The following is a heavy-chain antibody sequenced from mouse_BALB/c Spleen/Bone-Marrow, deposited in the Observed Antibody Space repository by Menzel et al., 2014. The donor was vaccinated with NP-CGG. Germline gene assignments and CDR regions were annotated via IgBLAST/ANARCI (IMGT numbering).Heavy chain of an antibody. CDR1: GYTFTSYV. CDR3: ARSLYGYDWYFDV. D-gene: IGHD2-2*01. CDR2: INPYNDDT. Sequence: VQLKESGPELVKPGASVKMSCKASGYTFTSYVVHWGKQKPGQGLEWIGNINPYNDDTMYNEKFKGKATLTSDKSSSTAYMELSSLTSEDSAVYYCARSLYGYDWYFDVWGAGTTVTVSS. V-gene: IGHV1-14*01. J-gene: IGHJ1*01.